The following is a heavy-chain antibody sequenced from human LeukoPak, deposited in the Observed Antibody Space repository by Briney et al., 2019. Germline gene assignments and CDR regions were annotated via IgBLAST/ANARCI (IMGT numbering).Heavy chain of an antibody. CDR2: INPNSGGT. CDR1: GYTFTGYY. Sequence: EASVKVFCKASGYTFTGYYMHWVRQAPGQGLEWMGWINPNSGGTNYAQKFQGRVTMTRDTSISTAYMELSRLRSDDTAVYYCARGRYYYDSSGYWTIDYWGQGTLVTVSS. CDR3: ARGRYYYDSSGYWTIDY. J-gene: IGHJ4*02. D-gene: IGHD3-22*01. V-gene: IGHV1-2*02.